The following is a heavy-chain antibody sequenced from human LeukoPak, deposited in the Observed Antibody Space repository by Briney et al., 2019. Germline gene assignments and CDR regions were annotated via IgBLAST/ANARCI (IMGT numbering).Heavy chain of an antibody. V-gene: IGHV3-48*03. CDR3: ARVLYLYGSSSARFDY. CDR2: ISSSGSTI. Sequence: GGSLRLSCAASGFTFSSYEMNWVRQAPGKGLEWVSKISSSGSTINYADSVKGRFTISRDNAKNSLYLQTNSLRAEDTAVYYCARVLYLYGSSSARFDYWGQGTLVAVSS. D-gene: IGHD6-6*01. CDR1: GFTFSSYE. J-gene: IGHJ4*02.